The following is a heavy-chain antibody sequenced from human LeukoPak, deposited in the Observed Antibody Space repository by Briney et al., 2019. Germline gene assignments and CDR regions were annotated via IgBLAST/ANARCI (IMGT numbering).Heavy chain of an antibody. CDR2: IIPIFGTA. J-gene: IGHJ4*02. CDR3: ARRYDSSGCLGY. V-gene: IGHV1-69*13. CDR1: GGTFSSYA. D-gene: IGHD3-22*01. Sequence: GASVKVSCKASGGTFSSYAISWMRQAPGQGLEWMGGIIPIFGTANYAQKFQGRVTITADESTSTAYMELSSLRSEDTAVYYCARRYDSSGCLGYWGQGTLVTVSS.